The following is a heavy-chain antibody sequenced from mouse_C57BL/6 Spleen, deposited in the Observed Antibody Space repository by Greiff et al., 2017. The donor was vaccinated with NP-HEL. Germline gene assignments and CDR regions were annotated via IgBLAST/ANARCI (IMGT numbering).Heavy chain of an antibody. CDR2: ISDGGSYT. V-gene: IGHV5-4*01. CDR3: ARDLYYYGSSYDAMDY. D-gene: IGHD1-1*01. CDR1: GFTFSSYA. Sequence: EVHLVESGGGLVKPGGSLKLSCAASGFTFSSYAMSWVRQTPEKRLEWVATISDGGSYTYYPDNVKGRFTISRDNAKNNLYLQMSHLKSEDTAMYYCARDLYYYGSSYDAMDYWGQGTSVTVSS. J-gene: IGHJ4*01.